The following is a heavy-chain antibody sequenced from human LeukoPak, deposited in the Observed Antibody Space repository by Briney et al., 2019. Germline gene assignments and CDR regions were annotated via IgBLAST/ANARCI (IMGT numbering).Heavy chain of an antibody. J-gene: IGHJ6*03. V-gene: IGHV1-69*05. Sequence: ASVKVSCKASGGTSSSYSITWVRQAPGQGLEWMGGIMPLFNTANYAQQFQGRVTITTDESTSTAYMELSSLRFEDTAMYCCARVDRYHYYLDVWGKGTTVTVSS. CDR1: GGTSSSYS. CDR2: IMPLFNTA. CDR3: ARVDRYHYYLDV.